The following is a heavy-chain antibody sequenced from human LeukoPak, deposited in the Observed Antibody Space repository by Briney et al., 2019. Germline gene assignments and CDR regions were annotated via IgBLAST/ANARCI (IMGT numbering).Heavy chain of an antibody. CDR3: ARGLDTAMVEQYYFDY. J-gene: IGHJ4*02. V-gene: IGHV4-39*01. CDR1: GGSISSSSYY. D-gene: IGHD5-18*01. CDR2: IYYSGST. Sequence: ESGPTLVKPSETLSLTCTVSGGSISSSSYYWGWIRQPPGKGLEWIGSIYYSGSTYYNPSLKSRVTISVDTPKNQFSLKLSSVTAADTAVYYCARGLDTAMVEQYYFDYWGQGTLVTVSS.